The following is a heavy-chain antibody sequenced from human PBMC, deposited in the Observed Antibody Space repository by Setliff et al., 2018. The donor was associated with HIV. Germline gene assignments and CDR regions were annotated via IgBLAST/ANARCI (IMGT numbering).Heavy chain of an antibody. Sequence: PSETLSLTCTVSGGSISSYYWSWIRQPPGKGLEWIGYIYYSGSTNYNPSLKSRVTISVDTSKNQFSLKLSSATAADTAVYYCARDRGSSWPLEYYYYYGMDVWGQGTTVTVSS. J-gene: IGHJ6*02. CDR3: ARDRGSSWPLEYYYYYGMDV. CDR1: GGSISSYY. V-gene: IGHV4-59*01. D-gene: IGHD6-13*01. CDR2: IYYSGST.